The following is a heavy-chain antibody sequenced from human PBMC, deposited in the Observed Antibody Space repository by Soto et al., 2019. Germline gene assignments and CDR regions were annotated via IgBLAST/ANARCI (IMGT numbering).Heavy chain of an antibody. Sequence: ASVKVSCKASGYTFTSYGISWVRQAPGQGLEWMGWISAYNGNTNYAQKLQGRVTMTTDTSTSTAYMELRRLRSDDTAVYYCARGDILTGYANWFDPWGQGTLVTVSS. CDR1: GYTFTSYG. J-gene: IGHJ5*02. V-gene: IGHV1-18*04. D-gene: IGHD3-9*01. CDR3: ARGDILTGYANWFDP. CDR2: ISAYNGNT.